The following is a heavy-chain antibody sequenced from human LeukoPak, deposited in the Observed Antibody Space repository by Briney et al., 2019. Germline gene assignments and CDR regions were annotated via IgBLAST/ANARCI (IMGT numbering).Heavy chain of an antibody. J-gene: IGHJ4*02. Sequence: GGSLRLSCAASGFTFSSYAMHWVRQAPGKGLEWVAVISYDGSNKYYADPVKGRFTISRDNSKNTLYLQMNSLRAEDTAVYYCARDLNYYGSGSYVYWGQGTLVTVSS. V-gene: IGHV3-30-3*01. CDR2: ISYDGSNK. D-gene: IGHD3-10*01. CDR3: ARDLNYYGSGSYVY. CDR1: GFTFSSYA.